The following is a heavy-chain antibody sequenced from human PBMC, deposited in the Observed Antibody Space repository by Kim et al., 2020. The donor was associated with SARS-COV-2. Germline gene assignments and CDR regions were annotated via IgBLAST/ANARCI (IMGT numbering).Heavy chain of an antibody. CDR3: ARAREKSFDY. V-gene: IGHV3-33*01. CDR2: K. Sequence: KNDAESVRGRFTISRDNSKNTVDLQMNSLRVEDTAVYYCARAREKSFDYWGQGTLVTVSS. J-gene: IGHJ4*02.